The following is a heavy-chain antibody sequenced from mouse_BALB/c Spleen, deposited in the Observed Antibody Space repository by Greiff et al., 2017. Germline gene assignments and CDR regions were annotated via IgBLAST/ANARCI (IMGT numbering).Heavy chain of an antibody. CDR1: GFNIKDYY. D-gene: IGHD2-14*01. Sequence: VQLKQSGAELVRPGALVKLSCKASGFNIKDYYMHWVKQRPEQGLEWIGWIDPENGNTIYDPKFQGKASITADTSSNTAYLQLSSLTSEDTAVYYCASFYRYDEGYFDYWGQGTTLTVSS. V-gene: IGHV14-1*02. CDR3: ASFYRYDEGYFDY. J-gene: IGHJ2*01. CDR2: IDPENGNT.